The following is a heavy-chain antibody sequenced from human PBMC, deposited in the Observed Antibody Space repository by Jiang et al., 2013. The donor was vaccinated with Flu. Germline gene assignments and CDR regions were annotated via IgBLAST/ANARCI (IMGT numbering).Heavy chain of an antibody. J-gene: IGHJ4*02. CDR3: ARDANVGSGWLLPFDY. CDR2: TYYRSKWYN. CDR1: SVSSNSAA. Sequence: SVSSNSAAWNWIRQSPSRGLEWLGRTYYRSKWYNDYAVSVKSRITINPDTSKNQFSLQLNSVTPEDTAVYYCARDANVGSGWLLPFDYWGQGTLVTVSS. D-gene: IGHD6-19*01. V-gene: IGHV6-1*01.